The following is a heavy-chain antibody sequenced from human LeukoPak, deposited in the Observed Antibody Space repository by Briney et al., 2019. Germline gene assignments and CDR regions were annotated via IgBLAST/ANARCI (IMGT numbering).Heavy chain of an antibody. CDR2: ISLSSTAI. J-gene: IGHJ6*03. Sequence: GGSLRLSCTASGFIFSTYNMNWVRQAPGKGLEWVSYISLSSTAIYYADSVKGRFTISRDNARNSLYLQMNSLRAEDTAVYYCARDPYSGGYGNDYYYYMDVWGKGTTVTISS. CDR1: GFIFSTYN. D-gene: IGHD1-26*01. V-gene: IGHV3-48*04. CDR3: ARDPYSGGYGNDYYYYMDV.